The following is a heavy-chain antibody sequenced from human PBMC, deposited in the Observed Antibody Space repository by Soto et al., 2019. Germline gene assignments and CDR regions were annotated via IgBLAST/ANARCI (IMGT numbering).Heavy chain of an antibody. CDR3: ATEMGATQGPFDN. CDR1: VFPFGANA. D-gene: IGHD1-26*01. Sequence: PGGSLRLSCVVSVFPFGANAMSWVRQAPGKGLEWVSGLSNTGRRTSYADSVKGRFNISRDNSENTVYLLMNSLRVEDTAVYYCATEMGATQGPFDNWGQGTLVTVSS. V-gene: IGHV3-23*01. CDR2: LSNTGRRT. J-gene: IGHJ4*02.